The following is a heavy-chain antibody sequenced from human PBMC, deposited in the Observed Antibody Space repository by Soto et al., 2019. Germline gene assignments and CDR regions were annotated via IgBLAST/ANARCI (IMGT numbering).Heavy chain of an antibody. J-gene: IGHJ4*02. CDR2: ISGSGGST. CDR3: SKVYNSAWHPIHY. D-gene: IGHD6-19*01. V-gene: IGHV3-23*01. CDR1: GFTFSSYA. Sequence: EVQLLESGGGLVQPGGSLRLSCAAFGFTFSSYAMSWVRQAPGKGLEWVSAISGSGGSTYHADSVKGRFTISRDNCKITLYLRMNSLRVEDTALSYCSKVYNSAWHPIHYWGQGTLVTVSS.